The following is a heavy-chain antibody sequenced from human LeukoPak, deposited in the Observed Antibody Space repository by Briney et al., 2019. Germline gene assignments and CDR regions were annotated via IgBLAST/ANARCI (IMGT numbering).Heavy chain of an antibody. CDR3: ARDDSSRDDSGGYHY. V-gene: IGHV4-4*07. J-gene: IGHJ4*02. CDR2: IHMSGST. CDR1: GDSINSYH. Sequence: SETLSLTCTVSGDSINSYHWSWIRQPAGKGLEWIARIHMSGSTNYNPSLRSRVAISMDNSKNQFSLKLKSVTAADTAVYYCARDDSSRDDSGGYHYWGQGTLATISS. D-gene: IGHD3-22*01.